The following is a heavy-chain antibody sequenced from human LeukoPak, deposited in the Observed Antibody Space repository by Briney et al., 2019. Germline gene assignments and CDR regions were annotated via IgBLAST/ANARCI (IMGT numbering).Heavy chain of an antibody. CDR2: ISGSGGST. J-gene: IGHJ3*02. Sequence: GGSLRLSCVASGFSFGFTFSSHAMSWVRQAPGKGLEWVSAISGSGGSTYYADSVKGRFTISRDNSKNTLYLQMNSLRAEDTAVYYCAKVKVQSPYGPDAFDIWGQGTMVTVSS. CDR1: GFSFGFTFSSHA. V-gene: IGHV3-23*01. D-gene: IGHD2-21*01. CDR3: AKVKVQSPYGPDAFDI.